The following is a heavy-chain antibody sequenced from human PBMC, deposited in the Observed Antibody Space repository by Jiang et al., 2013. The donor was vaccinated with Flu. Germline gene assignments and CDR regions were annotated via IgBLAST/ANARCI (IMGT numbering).Heavy chain of an antibody. CDR1: GFTFSDHY. V-gene: IGHV3-72*01. CDR2: TRNKANSYTT. Sequence: QLLESGGGLVQPGGSLRLSCAASGFTFSDHYMDWVRQAPGKGLEWVGRTRNKANSYTTEYAASAKGRFTTSRDDSKKSLFLQMNSLKTEDTAVYYCARVAGITGYTFDYWGQGTLVTVSS. CDR3: ARVAGITGYTFDY. J-gene: IGHJ4*02. D-gene: IGHD1-20*01.